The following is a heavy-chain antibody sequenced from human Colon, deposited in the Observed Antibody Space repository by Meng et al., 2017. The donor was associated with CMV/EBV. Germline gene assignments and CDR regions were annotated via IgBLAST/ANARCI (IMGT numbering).Heavy chain of an antibody. Sequence: GESLKISCAASGLTFSSHWMHWVRQTPGKELVWVSRISNDGRTPTYADSVKGRFTISRDNDKNTLYLQMNSLTVDDTAVYYCISEAAGGDYWGQGALVTVSS. V-gene: IGHV3-74*01. J-gene: IGHJ4*02. CDR2: ISNDGRTP. CDR1: GLTFSSHW. CDR3: ISEAAGGDY. D-gene: IGHD1-14*01.